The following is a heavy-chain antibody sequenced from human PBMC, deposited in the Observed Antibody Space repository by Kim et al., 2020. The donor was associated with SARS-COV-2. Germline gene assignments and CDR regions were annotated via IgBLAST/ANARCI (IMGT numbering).Heavy chain of an antibody. J-gene: IGHJ5*02. D-gene: IGHD2-15*01. CDR3: AKDRCSGGSCSRINWFDP. Sequence: KGRFTISRNNSKNTLYLQMNSLRAEDTAVYYCAKDRCSGGSCSRINWFDPWGQGTLVTVSS. V-gene: IGHV3-23*01.